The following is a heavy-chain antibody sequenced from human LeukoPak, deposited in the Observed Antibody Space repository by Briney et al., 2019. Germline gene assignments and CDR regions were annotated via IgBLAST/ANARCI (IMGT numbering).Heavy chain of an antibody. Sequence: GSLRLSCAASGFTFSNFWMSWVRQAPGKGLEWVANIKVDGSEKYYVDSVKGRFTISRDNAENSLYLQMNSLQTEDTAVYYCTTDLPRAYCGGDCYWYFQHWGQGTLVTVSS. CDR3: TTDLPRAYCGGDCYWYFQH. D-gene: IGHD2-21*02. J-gene: IGHJ1*01. CDR1: GFTFSNFW. CDR2: IKVDGSEK. V-gene: IGHV3-7*03.